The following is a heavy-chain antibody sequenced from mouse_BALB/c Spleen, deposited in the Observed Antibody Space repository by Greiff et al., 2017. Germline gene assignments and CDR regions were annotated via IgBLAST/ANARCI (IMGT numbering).Heavy chain of an antibody. Sequence: VQLQQSGAELVKPGASVKLSCTASGFNIKDTYMHWVKQRPEQGLEWIGRIDPANGNTKYDPTFQGKATITADTSSNTAYLQLSSLTSEDTTVYYCARSEGLGYYYAMDYWGQGTSVTVPA. CDR3: ARSEGLGYYYAMDY. V-gene: IGHV14-3*02. CDR1: GFNIKDTY. D-gene: IGHD2-4*01. CDR2: IDPANGNT. J-gene: IGHJ4*01.